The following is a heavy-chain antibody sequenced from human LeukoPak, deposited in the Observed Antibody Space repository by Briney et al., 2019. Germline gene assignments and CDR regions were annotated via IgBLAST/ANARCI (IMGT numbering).Heavy chain of an antibody. V-gene: IGHV3-23*01. CDR3: AKGVDSRGYSLFDY. D-gene: IGHD3-22*01. CDR2: ISGSGGNT. J-gene: IGHJ4*02. Sequence: GGSLRLSCAASGFTFSSYAMSGVRQPPGKGLEWVSAISGSGGNTDYADSVKGRFTISRDNSKNTLYLQMNSLRAEDTAVYYCAKGVDSRGYSLFDYWGQGTLVTVSS. CDR1: GFTFSSYA.